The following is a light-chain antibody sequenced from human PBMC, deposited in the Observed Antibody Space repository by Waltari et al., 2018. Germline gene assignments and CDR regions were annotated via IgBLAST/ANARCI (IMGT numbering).Light chain of an antibody. CDR2: AAS. Sequence: DIQMTQSPSAMSTSVGDRVTITCRASQGISNYLPWFQQKPGQDPKRLIYAASTLQVGGPARFSGSGSGTEFTLTISSLQPEDFATYDCLQYKSDPLTFGGGTKVEIK. CDR1: QGISNY. V-gene: IGKV1-17*03. CDR3: LQYKSDPLT. J-gene: IGKJ4*01.